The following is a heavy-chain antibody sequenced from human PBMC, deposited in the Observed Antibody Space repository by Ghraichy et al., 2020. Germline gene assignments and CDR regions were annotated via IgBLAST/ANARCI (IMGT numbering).Heavy chain of an antibody. CDR3: TGQQQLAF. CDR2: IRSKNYGGTT. Sequence: GGSLRLSCRASGFTFANYAMGWVRQAPGGGLQWLAVIRSKNYGGTTEFAPSVKARFTISRDDSNSSVYLQMSNLKSEDSGIYYCTGQQQLAFWGQGTLVTVSS. CDR1: GFTFANYA. J-gene: IGHJ4*02. V-gene: IGHV3-49*04. D-gene: IGHD6-13*01.